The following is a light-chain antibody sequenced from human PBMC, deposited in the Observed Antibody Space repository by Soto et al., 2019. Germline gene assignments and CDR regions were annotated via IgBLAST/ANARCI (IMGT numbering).Light chain of an antibody. J-gene: IGLJ2*01. CDR1: ISDVGGYNY. Sequence: QSVLTQPASVSGSPGQSITISCTGTISDVGGYNYVSWYQQHPGKAPKLMIYDVSNRPSGVSNRFSGSKSGNTASLTISGRHAEDEADYYCSSYTSSSTLVFCGGTKVTVL. CDR3: SSYTSSSTLV. CDR2: DVS. V-gene: IGLV2-14*01.